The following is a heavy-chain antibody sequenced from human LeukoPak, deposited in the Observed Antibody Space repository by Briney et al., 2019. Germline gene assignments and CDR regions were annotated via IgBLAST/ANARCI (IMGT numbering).Heavy chain of an antibody. D-gene: IGHD3-9*01. CDR1: GFTFSSYW. J-gene: IGHJ4*02. V-gene: IGHV3-7*01. CDR3: ARDILTGYYDH. Sequence: PGGSLRLSCAASGFTFSSYWMSWVRQAPGKGLEWVANIKQDGSEKYYVDSVKGRFTISRDNAKNSLYLQVNSLRAEDTAVYYCARDILTGYYDHWGQGTLVTVSS. CDR2: IKQDGSEK.